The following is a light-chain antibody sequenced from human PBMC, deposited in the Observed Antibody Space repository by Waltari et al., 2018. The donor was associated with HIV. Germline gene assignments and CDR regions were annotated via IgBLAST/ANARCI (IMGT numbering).Light chain of an antibody. CDR3: CSYAGSYTLV. V-gene: IGLV2-11*01. J-gene: IGLJ3*02. Sequence: QSALTQPRSVSGSPGQSVTLPCTGTSRDVGCYKYFSWYQQHPAKAPKLMIYDVTKRPSGVPDRFSGSKSVNTASLTISGLEAEDEADYYCCSYAGSYTLVFGGGTKLTVL. CDR2: DVT. CDR1: SRDVGCYKY.